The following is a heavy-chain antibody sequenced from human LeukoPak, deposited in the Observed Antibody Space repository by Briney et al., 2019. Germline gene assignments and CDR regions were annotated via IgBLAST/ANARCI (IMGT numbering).Heavy chain of an antibody. V-gene: IGHV4-59*01. J-gene: IGHJ4*02. CDR2: IYYSGST. CDR1: GGSISSYY. Sequence: SETLSLTCTVSGGSISSYYWSWIRQPPGKGLEWIGYIYYSGSTNYNPSLKSRVTISVDTSKNQFSLKLSSVTAADTAVYYCARAWSYYGSGSYYNTHYFDYWGQGTLVTVSS. D-gene: IGHD3-10*01. CDR3: ARAWSYYGSGSYYNTHYFDY.